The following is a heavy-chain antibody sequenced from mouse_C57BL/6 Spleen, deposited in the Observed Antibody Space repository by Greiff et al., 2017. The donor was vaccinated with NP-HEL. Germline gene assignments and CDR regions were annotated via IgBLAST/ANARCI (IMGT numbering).Heavy chain of an antibody. CDR2: IDPSDSET. CDR3: ARALYYGSSYASFDY. Sequence: QVQLQQPGAELVRPGSSVKLSCKASGYTFTSYWMHWVKQRPIQGLEWIGNIDPSDSETHYNQKFKDKATLTVDKSSSTAYMQLSSLTSEDSAVYYCARALYYGSSYASFDYWGQGTTLTVSS. CDR1: GYTFTSYW. V-gene: IGHV1-52*01. D-gene: IGHD1-1*01. J-gene: IGHJ2*01.